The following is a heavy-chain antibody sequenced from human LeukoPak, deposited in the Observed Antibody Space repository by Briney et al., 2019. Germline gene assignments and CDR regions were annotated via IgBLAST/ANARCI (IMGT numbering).Heavy chain of an antibody. Sequence: APVKFSCKASGYTFARYGISWVRQAPGQGLEWRGWSSSYNGNTNYAQKLQGRVTMTTDTSTSTAHIAPRGLRSDSTAVYYCAGAKAAAGAHDYWGRGTLATVSS. D-gene: IGHD6-13*01. J-gene: IGHJ4*02. V-gene: IGHV1-18*01. CDR1: GYTFARYG. CDR2: SSSYNGNT. CDR3: AGAKAAAGAHDY.